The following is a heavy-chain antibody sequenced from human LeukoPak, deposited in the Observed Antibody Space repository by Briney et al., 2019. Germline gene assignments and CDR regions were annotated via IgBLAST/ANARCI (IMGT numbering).Heavy chain of an antibody. J-gene: IGHJ3*02. Sequence: ASVKVSCKASGYTFTGYYMHWVRQAPGQGLEWMGWINPNSGGTNYAQKFQGRVTMTRDTSISTAYMELSRLRSDDTAVYYCARDYYDSSGYPSYDAFDIWGQGTMVTVSS. V-gene: IGHV1-2*02. CDR2: INPNSGGT. CDR3: ARDYYDSSGYPSYDAFDI. D-gene: IGHD3-22*01. CDR1: GYTFTGYY.